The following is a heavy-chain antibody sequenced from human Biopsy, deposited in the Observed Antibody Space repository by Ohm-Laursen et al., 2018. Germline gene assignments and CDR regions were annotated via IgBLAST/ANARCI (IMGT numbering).Heavy chain of an antibody. CDR1: GDSLSSHY. CDR3: AKGITVYGVVLPYYFDD. CDR2: LYGSGNT. Sequence: SQTLSLTCTVSGDSLSSHYWSWIRQPPGKGLEWLGCLYGSGNTYYNPSLKSRVTISVDPSKNQFSLKLNAVTAADTAVYYCAKGITVYGVVLPYYFDDWGQGTLVTVSS. J-gene: IGHJ4*02. D-gene: IGHD3-3*01. V-gene: IGHV4-59*11.